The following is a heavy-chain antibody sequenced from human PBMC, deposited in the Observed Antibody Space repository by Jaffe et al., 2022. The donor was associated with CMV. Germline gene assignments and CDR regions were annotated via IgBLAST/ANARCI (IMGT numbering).Heavy chain of an antibody. CDR3: AKDLSRYYRYSSGCFDY. CDR1: GFTFSSYA. CDR2: ISGSGGST. D-gene: IGHD6-19*01. Sequence: EVQLLESGGGLVQPGGSLRLSCAASGFTFSSYAMSWVRQAPGKGLEWVSAISGSGGSTYYADSVKGRFTISRDNSKNTLYLQMNSLRAEDTAVYYCAKDLSRYYRYSSGCFDYWGQGTLVTVSS. J-gene: IGHJ4*02. V-gene: IGHV3-23*01.